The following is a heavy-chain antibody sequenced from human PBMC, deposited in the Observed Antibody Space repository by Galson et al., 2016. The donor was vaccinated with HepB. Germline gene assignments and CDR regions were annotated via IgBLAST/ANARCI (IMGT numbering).Heavy chain of an antibody. J-gene: IGHJ6*04. Sequence: SLRLSCAASGSTPGNKAMSWVRQAPGKGLHWVSGISGSGGTTYYADSVKGRFTISRDNFQNTLFLQMSSLRVEDTAVYYCARDPPGSDYGLDVWGKGTTVTVSS. CDR2: ISGSGGTT. V-gene: IGHV3-23*01. CDR1: GSTPGNKA. CDR3: ARDPPGSDYGLDV.